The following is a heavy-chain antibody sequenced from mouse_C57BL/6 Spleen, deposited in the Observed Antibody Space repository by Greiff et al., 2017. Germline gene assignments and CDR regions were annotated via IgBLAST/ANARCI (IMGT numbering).Heavy chain of an antibody. J-gene: IGHJ1*03. V-gene: IGHV1-81*01. CDR1: GYTFTSYG. Sequence: VKLVESGAELARPGASVKLSCKASGYTFTSYGISWVKQRTGQGLEWIGEIYPRSGNTYYNEKFKGKATLTADKSSSTAYMELRSLTSEDSAVYFCARENPSSAGYFDVWGTGTTVTVSS. CDR2: IYPRSGNT. D-gene: IGHD1-1*01. CDR3: ARENPSSAGYFDV.